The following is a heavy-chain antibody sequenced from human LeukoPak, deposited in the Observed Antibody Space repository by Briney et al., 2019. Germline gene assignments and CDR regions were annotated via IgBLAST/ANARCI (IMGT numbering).Heavy chain of an antibody. CDR3: AKDLDGYYDSSGYSYYFDY. J-gene: IGHJ4*02. D-gene: IGHD3-22*01. V-gene: IGHV3-23*01. CDR1: GFTFSSYA. Sequence: GGSLRLSCAASGFTFSSYAMSWVRQAPGKGLEWVSAISGSGGSTYYTDSVKGRFTISRDNSKNTLYLQMNSLRAEDTAVYYCAKDLDGYYDSSGYSYYFDYWGQGTLVTVSS. CDR2: ISGSGGST.